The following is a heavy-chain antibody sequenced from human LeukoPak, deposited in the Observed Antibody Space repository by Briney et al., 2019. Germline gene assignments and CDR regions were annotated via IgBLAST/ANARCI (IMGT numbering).Heavy chain of an antibody. V-gene: IGHV3-66*02. D-gene: IGHD1-26*01. CDR3: ARENSGSLDY. CDR2: IYSGGNT. J-gene: IGHJ4*02. Sequence: GGSLRLSCAASGFTVSSGYMSWVRQAPGKGLEWVSVIYSGGNTYYADSVKGRFTISRDNSKNTLYLQMNSLRVEDTAVYYCARENSGSLDYWGQGTLVTVSS. CDR1: GFTVSSGY.